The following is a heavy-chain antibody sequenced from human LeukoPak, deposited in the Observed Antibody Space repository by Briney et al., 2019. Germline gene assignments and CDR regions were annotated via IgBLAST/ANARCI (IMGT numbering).Heavy chain of an antibody. CDR1: GFTFNSYA. V-gene: IGHV3-33*07. D-gene: IGHD1-26*01. J-gene: IGHJ6*03. CDR2: TWYDGSNK. Sequence: GGSLRLSCIPSGFTFNSYAMFWVRQAPGKGLEWVSLTWYDGSNKYYADSVKGRFTISRDNSKNTLYLQMNSLRAEDTAVYYCARARGWEPNYYYYYMDVWGKGTTVTVSS. CDR3: ARARGWEPNYYYYYMDV.